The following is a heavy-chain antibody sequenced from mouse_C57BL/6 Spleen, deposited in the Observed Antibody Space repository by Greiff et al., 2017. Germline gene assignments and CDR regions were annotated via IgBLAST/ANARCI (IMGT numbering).Heavy chain of an antibody. V-gene: IGHV1-62-2*01. CDR3: ARHEDPYYDLAWFAY. D-gene: IGHD2-4*01. Sequence: QVQLKQSGAELVKPGASVKLSCKASGYTFTEYTINWVKQRSGQGLERIGWFYPGCGGIKYNEKFKDKATLTADKSSSTGYMELSRLTSEDSAVYFCARHEDPYYDLAWFAYWGQGTLVTVSA. CDR1: GYTFTEYT. CDR2: FYPGCGGI. J-gene: IGHJ3*01.